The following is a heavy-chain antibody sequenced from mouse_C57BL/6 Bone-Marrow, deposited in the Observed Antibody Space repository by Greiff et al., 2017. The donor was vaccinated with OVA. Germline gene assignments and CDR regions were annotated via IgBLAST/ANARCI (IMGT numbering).Heavy chain of an antibody. CDR3: ARWGFAD. J-gene: IGHJ3*01. CDR2: INPGSGGT. CDR1: GYAFTNYL. Sequence: VQLQQSGAELVRPGTSVKVSCKASGYAFTNYLIEWVKQRPGQGLEWIGVINPGSGGTNYNEKFKGKATLTADKSSSTAYMQLSSLTSEDSAVYYCARWGFADWGQGTLVTVSA. V-gene: IGHV1-54*01.